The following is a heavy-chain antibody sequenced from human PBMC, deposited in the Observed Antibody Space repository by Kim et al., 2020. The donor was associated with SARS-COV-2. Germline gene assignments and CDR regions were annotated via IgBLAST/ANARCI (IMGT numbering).Heavy chain of an antibody. Sequence: RFTISRDNAKNSLYLQMNSLRAEDTAVYYCARDRVDSSGWYDFFDWYFDLWGRGTLVTVSS. D-gene: IGHD6-19*01. J-gene: IGHJ2*01. CDR3: ARDRVDSSGWYDFFDWYFDL. V-gene: IGHV3-11*06.